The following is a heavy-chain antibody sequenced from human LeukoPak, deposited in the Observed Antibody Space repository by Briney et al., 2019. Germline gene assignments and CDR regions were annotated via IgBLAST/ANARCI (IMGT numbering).Heavy chain of an antibody. V-gene: IGHV4-4*07. J-gene: IGHJ4*02. D-gene: IGHD3-22*01. CDR3: ATQNYYASSGYYPFDY. Sequence: ASETLSLTCAVSVVSISSDYWSWIRQPAGKGLEWIGRIYTIGGANYNPSRKSRVTMSVDTSKNQFALKLSSVTATHTPVYYCATQNYYASSGYYPFDYWGQGTMVTVS. CDR2: IYTIGGA. CDR1: VVSISSDY.